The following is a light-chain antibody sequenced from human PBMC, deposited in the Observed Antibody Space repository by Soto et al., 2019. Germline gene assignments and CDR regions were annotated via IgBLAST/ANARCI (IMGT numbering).Light chain of an antibody. V-gene: IGLV1-44*01. CDR2: SNN. CDR3: AAWDDSLNGPV. Sequence: QAVVTQPLSASGTPGQRVIISCSGRSSNIGSNSVIWYQQLPGAAPKLLMYSNNQRPSGVPDRFSGSKSGTSGSLAISGLQSEDEADYYCAAWDDSLNGPVFGGGTKLTVL. CDR1: SSNIGSNS. J-gene: IGLJ2*01.